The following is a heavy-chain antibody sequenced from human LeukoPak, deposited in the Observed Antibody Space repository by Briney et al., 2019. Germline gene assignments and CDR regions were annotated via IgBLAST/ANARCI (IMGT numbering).Heavy chain of an antibody. CDR2: IDPSDSHT. J-gene: IGHJ4*02. D-gene: IGHD2-2*01. V-gene: IGHV5-10-1*01. CDR3: ARQSSSSLGC. CDR1: GYSFTSYW. Sequence: GESLKISCKGSGYSFTSYWISWVRQMPGEGLEWMGRIDPSDSHTTYSPSFQGHVTISADKSVSTAYLQWSSLKASDTAMYYCARQSSSSLGCWGQGTLVTVSS.